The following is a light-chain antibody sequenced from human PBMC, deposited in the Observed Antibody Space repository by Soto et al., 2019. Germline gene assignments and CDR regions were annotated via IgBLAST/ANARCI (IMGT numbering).Light chain of an antibody. CDR1: SSDVGGYNY. CDR3: RFYGGSNNLV. Sequence: QSALTQPPSASGSPGQSVTISCTGTSSDVGGYNYVSWYQQHPGKAPKLMIYEVSKRPSGVPDRFSGSKSGNTASLTVSGPPAEDGGDYFWRFYGGSNNLVFGGGTKLTVL. V-gene: IGLV2-8*01. J-gene: IGLJ2*01. CDR2: EVS.